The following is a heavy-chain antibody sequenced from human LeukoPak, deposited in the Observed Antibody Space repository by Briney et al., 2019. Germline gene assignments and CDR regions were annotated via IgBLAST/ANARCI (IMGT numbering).Heavy chain of an antibody. J-gene: IGHJ4*02. CDR1: GYSISSGYY. CDR3: ARTQAGELLWFGES. V-gene: IGHV4-38-2*02. CDR2: IYHSGST. Sequence: SETLSLTCTVSGYSISSGYYWGRIRQPPGKGLEWIGSIYHSGSTYYNPSLKSRVTISVDTSKNQFSLKLSSVTAADTAVYYCARTQAGELLWFGESWGQGTLVTVSS. D-gene: IGHD3-10*01.